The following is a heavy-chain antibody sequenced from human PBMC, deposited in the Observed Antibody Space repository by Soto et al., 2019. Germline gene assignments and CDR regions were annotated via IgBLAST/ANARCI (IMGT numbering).Heavy chain of an antibody. CDR2: IVVGSGIS. J-gene: IGHJ6*02. Sequence: QMHLVQSGPEVKKPGTSVRVACRASGFTFTNSAVQWVRQARGQRPEWIGWIVVGSGISNYAQKFQERVTLTRDMSTNTASRELTSLRSEDTAVYYCVAGIMESGPDYYYSGVDVWGQGTTVTVSS. CDR1: GFTFTNSA. CDR3: VAGIMESGPDYYYSGVDV. V-gene: IGHV1-58*01. D-gene: IGHD3-3*01.